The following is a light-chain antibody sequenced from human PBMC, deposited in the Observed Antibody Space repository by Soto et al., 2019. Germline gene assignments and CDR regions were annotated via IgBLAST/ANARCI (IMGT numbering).Light chain of an antibody. J-gene: IGKJ1*01. Sequence: DIQMTQSPSSLSASVGDRVTITCRASQGIGDDLGWYQQKPGKAPKRLIYAASSLQDGVTSRFSGSGSGTEFTLTISSLKTEDLATYYCLQHNSYPRTFGQGTKVEI. CDR1: QGIGDD. V-gene: IGKV1-17*01. CDR2: AAS. CDR3: LQHNSYPRT.